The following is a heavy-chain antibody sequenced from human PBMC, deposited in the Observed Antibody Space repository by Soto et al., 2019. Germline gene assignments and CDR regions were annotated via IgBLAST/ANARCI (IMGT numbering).Heavy chain of an antibody. CDR3: ARDRRDIVAVPAAAHYYYYGMDV. CDR2: IYHSGST. CDR1: GGSISSGGYS. V-gene: IGHV4-30-2*01. Sequence: SETLSLTCAVSGGSISSGGYSWSWIRQPPGKGLEWIGYIYHSGSTYYNPSLKSRVTISVDRSKNQFSLKLSSVTAADTAVYYCARDRRDIVAVPAAAHYYYYGMDVWGQGTTVTVSS. J-gene: IGHJ6*02. D-gene: IGHD2-2*01.